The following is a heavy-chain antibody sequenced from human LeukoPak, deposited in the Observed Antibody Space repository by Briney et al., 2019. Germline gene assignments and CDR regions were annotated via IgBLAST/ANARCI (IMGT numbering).Heavy chain of an antibody. CDR1: GFTFSSYE. CDR2: ISSSGSTI. CDR3: ARSVGGGGPDDAFDI. D-gene: IGHD3-16*01. J-gene: IGHJ3*02. Sequence: GGSLRLSCAASGFTFSSYEMNWVRQAPGKGLEWVSYISSSGSTIYYADSVKGRFTISRGNAKNSLYLQMNSLRAEDTAVYYCARSVGGGGPDDAFDIWGQGTMVTVSS. V-gene: IGHV3-48*03.